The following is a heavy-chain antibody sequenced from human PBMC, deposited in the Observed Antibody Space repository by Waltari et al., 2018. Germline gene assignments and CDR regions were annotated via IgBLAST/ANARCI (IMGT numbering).Heavy chain of an antibody. V-gene: IGHV4-59*11. Sequence: QVQLQESGPGLVKPSETLSLTCTVSGGPLSSHYWTWIRQPPGKGLEWIGYIYYSGSTNYNPSLKSRVTISVDTSKNQFSLKLSSVTAADTAVYYCTRAPSSGWYYFDYWGQGTLVTVSS. J-gene: IGHJ4*02. CDR1: GGPLSSHY. CDR3: TRAPSSGWYYFDY. D-gene: IGHD6-19*01. CDR2: IYYSGST.